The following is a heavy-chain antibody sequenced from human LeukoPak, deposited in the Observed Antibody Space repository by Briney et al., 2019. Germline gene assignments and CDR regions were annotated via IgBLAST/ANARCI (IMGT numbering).Heavy chain of an antibody. CDR1: GDSISYFY. Sequence: SETLSLTCTVSGDSISYFYWGWIRQPPGKGLEWIGYIFYSGSTNYNPSLKSRVTISVDASKNQFSLKLSSVTAADTAVYYCARDEGDYFFDYWGQGTLVTVSS. D-gene: IGHD3-16*01. V-gene: IGHV4-59*12. CDR3: ARDEGDYFFDY. CDR2: IFYSGST. J-gene: IGHJ4*02.